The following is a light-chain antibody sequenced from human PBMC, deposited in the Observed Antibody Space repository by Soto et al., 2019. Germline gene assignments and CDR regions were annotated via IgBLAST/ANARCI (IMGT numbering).Light chain of an antibody. J-gene: IGKJ1*01. CDR1: QSVSSN. Sequence: EIVMTQSPATLSVSPGERATLSCRASQSVSSNLAWYQQKPGPAPRLLIYGASTRATGIPARFSGRGSGTEFTLTISSLQSEDCAVYYWQQYKNWPPWTFGQGTKVEIK. V-gene: IGKV3-15*01. CDR2: GAS. CDR3: QQYKNWPPWT.